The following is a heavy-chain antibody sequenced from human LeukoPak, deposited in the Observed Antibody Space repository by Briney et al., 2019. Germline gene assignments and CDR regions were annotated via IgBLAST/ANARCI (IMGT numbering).Heavy chain of an antibody. V-gene: IGHV3-15*01. J-gene: IGHJ4*02. CDR2: IKSKTAGGTT. Sequence: AGSLRLSCAASGFTFSNAWMSWVRQGPGKGLEWVGHIKSKTAGGTTDYAAPVKGRFTISRDDSKNTLYLQMNSLKTEDTAVYYCTTVWRYWGQGTLVTVSS. D-gene: IGHD3-16*01. CDR3: TTVWRY. CDR1: GFTFSNAW.